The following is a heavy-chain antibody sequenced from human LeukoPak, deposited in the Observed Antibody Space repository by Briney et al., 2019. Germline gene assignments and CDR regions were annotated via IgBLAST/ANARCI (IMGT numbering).Heavy chain of an antibody. CDR1: GVSITSNSYF. J-gene: IGHJ4*02. CDR2: VYDNGST. V-gene: IGHV4-39*01. CDR3: ARHPPTESSGWGWSFDY. Sequence: SETLSLTCAVSGVSITSNSYFWGWIRQPPGKGLEWIGSVYDNGSTYSNPSLRSRVTISVDTSKNQFSLKLSSVPAADTAVFYCARHPPTESSGWGWSFDYWGQGTLVTVSS. D-gene: IGHD6-19*01.